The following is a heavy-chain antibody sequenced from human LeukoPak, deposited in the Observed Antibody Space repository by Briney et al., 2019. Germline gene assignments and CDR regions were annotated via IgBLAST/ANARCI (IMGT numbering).Heavy chain of an antibody. Sequence: PGGSLRLSCVLSGVTVSNSYMAWLRQAPGKGLEWVSVIYSGSNTYYADSVKGRFTISRDNSENTVYLQMNSLRAEDTAVYYCARSLGGNPDYWGQGTLVTVSS. V-gene: IGHV3-53*01. CDR3: ARSLGGNPDY. D-gene: IGHD4-23*01. CDR2: IYSGSNT. J-gene: IGHJ4*02. CDR1: GVTVSNSY.